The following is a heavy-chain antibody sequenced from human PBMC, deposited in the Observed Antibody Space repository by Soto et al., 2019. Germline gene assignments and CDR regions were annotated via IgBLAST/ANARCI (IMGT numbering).Heavy chain of an antibody. D-gene: IGHD2-8*01. CDR3: ARGHSTDCSNGVCSFFYNHEMDV. CDR2: INPKSGGT. J-gene: IGHJ6*02. Sequence: ASVKVSCKISGHTLTEFSIHWVRQAPGQGLEWLGRINPKSGGTSTAQKFQGWVTMTRDRSISTVYMELTRLRSDDTAVYFCARGHSTDCSNGVCSFFYNHEMDVWGQGTTVTAP. CDR1: GHTLTEFS. V-gene: IGHV1-2*04.